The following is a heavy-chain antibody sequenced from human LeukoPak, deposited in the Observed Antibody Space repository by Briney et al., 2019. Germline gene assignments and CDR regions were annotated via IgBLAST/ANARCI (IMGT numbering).Heavy chain of an antibody. J-gene: IGHJ6*03. Sequence: AGSLRLSCAASGFTFSSYGMHWVRQAPGKGLEWVAVIWYDGSNKYYADSVKGRFTISRDNSKNTLYLQMNSLRAEDTAVYYCARDRSGSYRRYYYYYYMDVWGKGTTVTVSS. CDR3: ARDRSGSYRRYYYYYYMDV. D-gene: IGHD3-10*01. V-gene: IGHV3-33*01. CDR2: IWYDGSNK. CDR1: GFTFSSYG.